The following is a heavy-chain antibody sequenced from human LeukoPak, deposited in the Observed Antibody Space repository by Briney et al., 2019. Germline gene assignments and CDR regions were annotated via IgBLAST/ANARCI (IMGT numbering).Heavy chain of an antibody. D-gene: IGHD2-2*01. CDR2: FDPEDGET. V-gene: IGHV1-24*01. CDR3: ARDSVGCSSTSCYPGGWFDP. J-gene: IGHJ5*02. CDR1: GYTLTELS. Sequence: ASVKVSCKVSGYTLTELSMHWVRQAPGKGLEWMGGFDPEDGETIYAQKFQGRVTMTEDTSTDTAYMELSSLRSEDTAVYYCARDSVGCSSTSCYPGGWFDPWGQGTLVTVSS.